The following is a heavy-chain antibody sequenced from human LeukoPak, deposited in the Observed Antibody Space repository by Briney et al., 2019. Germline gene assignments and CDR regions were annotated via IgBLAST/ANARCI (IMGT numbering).Heavy chain of an antibody. J-gene: IGHJ4*02. D-gene: IGHD6-19*01. CDR3: AKMGWAAVGMSGGGY. V-gene: IGHV3-33*06. Sequence: GGSLRLSCAASGFSFSSYAMHWVRQAPGKGLEWVAVIWYDGRNKYYADSVKGRFTISRDNSKNMLYLQMNSLRVEDTAVYYCAKMGWAAVGMSGGGYWGQGILVTVSS. CDR2: IWYDGRNK. CDR1: GFSFSSYA.